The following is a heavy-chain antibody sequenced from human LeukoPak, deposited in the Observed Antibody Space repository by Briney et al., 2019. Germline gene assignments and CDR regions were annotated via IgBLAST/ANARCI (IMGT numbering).Heavy chain of an antibody. CDR2: ISSGSNYI. CDR3: ARQYVWGSYRYLVFGY. CDR1: GFTFRTYS. J-gene: IGHJ4*02. Sequence: KTGGSLRLSCAASGFTFRTYSMNWVRQAPGKGLEWVSSISSGSNYIYYADSVKGRFTISRENAKNSLYLQMNSLRAEDTAVYYCARQYVWGSYRYLVFGYWGQGTLVTVSS. V-gene: IGHV3-21*01. D-gene: IGHD3-16*02.